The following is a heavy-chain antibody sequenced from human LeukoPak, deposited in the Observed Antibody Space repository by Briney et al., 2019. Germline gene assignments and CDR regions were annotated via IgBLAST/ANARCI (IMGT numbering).Heavy chain of an antibody. CDR3: ARGAPYYYDSSGYLFDY. D-gene: IGHD3-22*01. Sequence: SETLSLTCSVSGGSISSYYWSWIRQPPGKGLEWIGYIYDSGSTSYNPSLQSRVTISVDTSKNQFSLKLSSVTAADTAVYYCARGAPYYYDSSGYLFDYWGQGTLVTVSS. V-gene: IGHV4-59*01. CDR1: GGSISSYY. CDR2: IYDSGST. J-gene: IGHJ4*02.